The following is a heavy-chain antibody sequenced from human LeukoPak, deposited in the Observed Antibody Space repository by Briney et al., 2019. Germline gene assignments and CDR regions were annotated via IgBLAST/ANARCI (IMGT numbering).Heavy chain of an antibody. J-gene: IGHJ4*02. CDR3: ARDRGYYYGSGSLRGYFDY. CDR2: ISAYNGNT. D-gene: IGHD3-10*01. V-gene: IGHV1-18*01. Sequence: GASVKVSCKASGYTFTSYGISWVRQAPEQGLEWMGWISAYNGNTNYAQKLQGRVTMTTDTSTSTAYMELRSLRSDDTAVYYCARDRGYYYGSGSLRGYFDYWGQGTLVTVSS. CDR1: GYTFTSYG.